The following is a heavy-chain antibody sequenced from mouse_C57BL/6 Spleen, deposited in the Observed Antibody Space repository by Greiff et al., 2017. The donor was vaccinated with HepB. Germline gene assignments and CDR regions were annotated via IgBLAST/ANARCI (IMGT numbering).Heavy chain of an antibody. CDR3: ARDNPFDY. V-gene: IGHV5-4*01. CDR2: ISDGGSYT. Sequence: EVHLVESGGGLVKPGGSLKLSCAASGFTFSSYAMSWVRQTPEKRLEWVATISDGGSYTYYPDNVKGRFTISRDNAKNNLYLQMSHLKSEDTAMYYCARDNPFDYWGQGTTLTVSS. CDR1: GFTFSSYA. J-gene: IGHJ2*01.